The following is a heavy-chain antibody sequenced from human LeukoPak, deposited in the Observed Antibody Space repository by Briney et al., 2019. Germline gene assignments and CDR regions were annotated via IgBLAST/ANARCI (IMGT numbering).Heavy chain of an antibody. V-gene: IGHV3-7*03. CDR3: ARDLRGDSSGYYHDY. CDR2: IKQDGSEK. D-gene: IGHD3-22*01. Sequence: GGSLRLSCAASGFTFSSYAMSWVRQAPGKGLEWVANIKQDGSEKYYVDSVKGRFTISRDNAKNSLYLQMNSLRAEDTAVYYCARDLRGDSSGYYHDYWGQGTLVTVSS. J-gene: IGHJ4*02. CDR1: GFTFSSYA.